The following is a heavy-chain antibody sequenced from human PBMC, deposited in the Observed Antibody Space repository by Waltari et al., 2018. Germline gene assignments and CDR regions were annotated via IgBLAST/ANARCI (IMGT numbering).Heavy chain of an antibody. V-gene: IGHV3-13*01. J-gene: IGHJ2*01. CDR2: IATVGDT. D-gene: IGHD2-2*01. CDR3: AREGETSPGTWYFDL. Sequence: EVQLVESGGGLVQPGGSLRLSYAASGFTFSSYDMHWVRQVTGNLLEWVSGIATVGDTNYPASVKGRFTISRENAKNSWYLQMNSLRAEDTAVYYCAREGETSPGTWYFDLWGRGTLVTVSS. CDR1: GFTFSSYD.